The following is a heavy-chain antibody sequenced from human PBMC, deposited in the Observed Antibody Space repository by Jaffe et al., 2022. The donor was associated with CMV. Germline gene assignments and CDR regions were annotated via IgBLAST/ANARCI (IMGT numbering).Heavy chain of an antibody. CDR1: GYTFTGYY. CDR2: INPNSGGT. J-gene: IGHJ6*02. D-gene: IGHD3-10*01. Sequence: QVQLVQSGAEVKKPGASVKVSCKASGYTFTGYYMHWVRQAPGQGLEWMGWINPNSGGTNYAQKFQGRVTMTRDTSISTAYMELSRLRSDDTAVYYCARELAYYYGSGSSPTQYYYYYGMDVWGQGTTVTVSS. V-gene: IGHV1-2*02. CDR3: ARELAYYYGSGSSPTQYYYYYGMDV.